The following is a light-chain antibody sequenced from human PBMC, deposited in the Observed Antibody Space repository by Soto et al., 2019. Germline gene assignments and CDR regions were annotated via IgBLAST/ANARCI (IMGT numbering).Light chain of an antibody. CDR2: DGN. V-gene: IGLV2-11*01. CDR1: SSDVDDYRY. CDR3: CSYVTTPAI. J-gene: IGLJ1*01. Sequence: QSALAQPRSVSGSPGQLLTISCTGTSSDVDDYRYVSWYQQYPGKAPKLVIYDGNKRPSGVPDRFSGSNSGNTASLTISGLQAEDEADYHCCSYVTTPAIFGTGTKV.